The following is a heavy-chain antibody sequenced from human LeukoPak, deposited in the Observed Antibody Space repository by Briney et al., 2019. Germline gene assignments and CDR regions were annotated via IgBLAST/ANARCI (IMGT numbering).Heavy chain of an antibody. Sequence: PGGSLRLSCAASGFTFSSYEMNWVRQAPGKGLEWVSYITSSGSTIYYADSVKGRFTISRDNAKNPLYLQMNSLRAEDTAVYYCARRELRYFDWLRAFDIWGQGTMVTVSS. CDR1: GFTFSSYE. V-gene: IGHV3-48*03. D-gene: IGHD3-9*01. CDR2: ITSSGSTI. J-gene: IGHJ3*02. CDR3: ARRELRYFDWLRAFDI.